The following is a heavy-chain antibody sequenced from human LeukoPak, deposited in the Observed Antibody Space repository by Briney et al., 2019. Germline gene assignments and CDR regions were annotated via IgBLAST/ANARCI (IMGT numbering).Heavy chain of an antibody. CDR2: ISYDGSNK. J-gene: IGHJ1*01. Sequence: GGSLRLSCAASGFTFSSYAMHWVRQAPGKGLEWVAVISYDGSNKYYADSVKGRFTISRGNSKNTLYLQMNSLRAEDTAVYYCASRSGSSMAQYFQHWGQGTLVTVSS. D-gene: IGHD1-26*01. CDR3: ASRSGSSMAQYFQH. CDR1: GFTFSSYA. V-gene: IGHV3-30*04.